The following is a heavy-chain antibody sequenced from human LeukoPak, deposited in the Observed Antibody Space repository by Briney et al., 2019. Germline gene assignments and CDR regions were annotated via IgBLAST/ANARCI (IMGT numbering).Heavy chain of an antibody. Sequence: ASVKVSCKASGYTFTGYYMHWVRQAPGQGLEWMGWINPNSGGTNYVQKFRGRVTMTRDTSINTAYMELSRLRSDDTAVYYCARGVYGGNGLGYWGQGTLVTVSS. CDR2: INPNSGGT. CDR3: ARGVYGGNGLGY. J-gene: IGHJ4*02. D-gene: IGHD4-23*01. CDR1: GYTFTGYY. V-gene: IGHV1-2*02.